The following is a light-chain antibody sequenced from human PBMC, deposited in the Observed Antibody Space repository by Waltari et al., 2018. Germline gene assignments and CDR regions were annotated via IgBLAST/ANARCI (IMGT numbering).Light chain of an antibody. CDR2: GAS. CDR1: QSLNTYY. CDR3: QQYGRSLT. V-gene: IGKV3-20*01. Sequence: EILLTQSPETLSLSPGERATLSCRASQSLNTYYLAWYQQKPGQAPRLLIYGASNRATSIPDRFSGSGSGTDFTLTISRLEPEDCAVYYCQQYGRSLTFGGGTKVNIK. J-gene: IGKJ4*01.